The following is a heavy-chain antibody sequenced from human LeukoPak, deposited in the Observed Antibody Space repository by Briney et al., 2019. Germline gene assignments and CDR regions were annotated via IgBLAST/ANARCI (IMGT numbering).Heavy chain of an antibody. CDR1: GYSFTSYW. D-gene: IGHD1-14*01. J-gene: IGHJ5*02. Sequence: PGGSLKISCKGSGYSFTSYWIGWVRQMPGKGLEWMGIIYPGDSDTRYSPSFQGQVTISADKSISTAYLQWSSLKASDTAMYYCARQVRNPSAWFDPWGQGTLVTVSS. CDR2: IYPGDSDT. V-gene: IGHV5-51*01. CDR3: ARQVRNPSAWFDP.